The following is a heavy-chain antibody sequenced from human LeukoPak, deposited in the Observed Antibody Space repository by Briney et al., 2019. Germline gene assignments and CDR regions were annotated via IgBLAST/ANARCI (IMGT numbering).Heavy chain of an antibody. J-gene: IGHJ5*02. CDR3: AREGTSGTHLNWFDP. CDR2: IYGSGST. Sequence: PSETLSLTCTVPDGSISSYFWSWIRPPPGKGLEWIGHIYGSGSTNYNPSLKSRVTLSVDTSKNQFSLKLSSVTAADTAVYYCAREGTSGTHLNWFDPWGQGTLVTVSS. D-gene: IGHD1-1*01. V-gene: IGHV4-59*01. CDR1: DGSISSYF.